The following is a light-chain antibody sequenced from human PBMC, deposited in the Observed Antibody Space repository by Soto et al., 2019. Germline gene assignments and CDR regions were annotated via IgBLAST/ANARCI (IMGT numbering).Light chain of an antibody. V-gene: IGKV1-39*01. CDR2: AAS. CDR3: QQSYSTLMYT. Sequence: DIQMTQSPSSLSASVGDRVTITCRASQSISSYLNWYQQKPGEAPKLLIYAASSLQSGVPSRFSGSGSGTDFTLTISSLQPEDFATYYCQQSYSTLMYTFGQGTKVDNK. CDR1: QSISSY. J-gene: IGKJ2*01.